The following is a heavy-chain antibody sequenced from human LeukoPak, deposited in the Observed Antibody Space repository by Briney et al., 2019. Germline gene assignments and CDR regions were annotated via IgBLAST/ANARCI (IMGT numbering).Heavy chain of an antibody. Sequence: GGSLRLSCAASGFTFSNYWMHWVRQAPGKGLVWVSRINTDGSGTIYADSVKGRFTISRDNSKNTLYLQMNSLRAEDTAVYYCAKKEAMIRGVPYYYDFWGQGTLVTVSS. D-gene: IGHD3-10*01. CDR3: AKKEAMIRGVPYYYDF. CDR2: INTDGSGT. CDR1: GFTFSNYW. V-gene: IGHV3-74*01. J-gene: IGHJ4*02.